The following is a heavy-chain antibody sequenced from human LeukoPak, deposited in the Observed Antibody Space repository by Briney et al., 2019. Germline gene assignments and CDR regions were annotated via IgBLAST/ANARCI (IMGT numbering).Heavy chain of an antibody. J-gene: IGHJ5*02. CDR2: ISSSSSYI. CDR3: ARGGMDRDIVVVVAATPFDP. CDR1: GFTFSSYS. Sequence: GGSLRPSCAASGFTFSSYSMNWVRQAPGKGLEWVSSISSSSSYIYYADSVKGRFTISRDNAKNSLYLQMNSLRAEDTAVYYCARGGMDRDIVVVVAATPFDPWGQGTLVTVSS. D-gene: IGHD2-15*01. V-gene: IGHV3-21*01.